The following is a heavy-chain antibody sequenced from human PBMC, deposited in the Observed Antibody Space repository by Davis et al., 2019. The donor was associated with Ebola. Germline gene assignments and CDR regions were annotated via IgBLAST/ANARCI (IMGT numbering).Heavy chain of an antibody. CDR3: TRSGSYRLNFDY. Sequence: MLSETLSLTCTVPGGPTSSYYWSWTRQPPGKGLEWIGEIDHSGSTNYNPSLKSRLTISVDTSKNLFSLRLSSVTAADTAFYYCTRSGSYRLNFDYWGKGALVTVSS. D-gene: IGHD1-26*01. CDR1: GGPTSSYY. CDR2: IDHSGST. V-gene: IGHV4-59*01. J-gene: IGHJ4*02.